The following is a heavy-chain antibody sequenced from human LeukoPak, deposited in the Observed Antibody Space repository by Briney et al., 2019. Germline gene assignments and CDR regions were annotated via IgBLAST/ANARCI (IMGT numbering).Heavy chain of an antibody. J-gene: IGHJ4*02. CDR1: GGSISSYY. V-gene: IGHV4-59*01. D-gene: IGHD3-10*01. CDR3: ARVSMVRGVIKYFDY. CDR2: IYYSGST. Sequence: SETLSLTCTVSGGSISSYYWSWIRQPPGKGLEWIRYIYYSGSTNYNPSLKSRVTISVDTSKNQFSLKLSSVTAADTAVYYCARVSMVRGVIKYFDYWGQGTLVTVSS.